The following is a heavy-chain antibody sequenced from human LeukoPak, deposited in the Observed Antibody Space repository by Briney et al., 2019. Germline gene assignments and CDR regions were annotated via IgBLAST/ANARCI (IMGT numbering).Heavy chain of an antibody. CDR2: ITGSGGST. CDR3: AKDPGYTYGYYFDY. Sequence: PGGSLRLSCAASGFTFSNYAMSWVRQAPGKGLEWVSSITGSGGSTYYADSVKGRFTISRDNSKNTLYLQMNNLRAEDTAVYYCAKDPGYTYGYYFDYWGQGTLVTVSS. V-gene: IGHV3-23*01. J-gene: IGHJ4*02. D-gene: IGHD5-18*01. CDR1: GFTFSNYA.